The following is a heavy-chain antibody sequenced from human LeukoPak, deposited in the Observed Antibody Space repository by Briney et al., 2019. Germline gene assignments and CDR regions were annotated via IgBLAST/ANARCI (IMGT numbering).Heavy chain of an antibody. D-gene: IGHD2-2*02. V-gene: IGHV3-30*18. CDR2: ISYDGSNK. CDR3: AKGYCSSTSCYKSYFDY. J-gene: IGHJ4*02. Sequence: GGSLRVSCAASGFTFSSYGMHWVRQAPGKGLQRLAVISYDGSNKYYADSVKGRFTISRDNSKNTLYLQMNSLRAEDTAVYYCAKGYCSSTSCYKSYFDYWGQGTLVTVSS. CDR1: GFTFSSYG.